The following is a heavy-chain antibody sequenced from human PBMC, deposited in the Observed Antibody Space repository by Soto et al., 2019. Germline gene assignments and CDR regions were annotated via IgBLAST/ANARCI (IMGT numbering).Heavy chain of an antibody. CDR3: ARGRYGDY. V-gene: IGHV1-18*01. CDR1: GYAFTTYG. CDR2: LSAHNGNT. D-gene: IGHD1-1*01. Sequence: QVHLVQSGAEVKKPGASVKVACQGSGYAFTTYGTTWVRQAPGQGLEWMVWLSAHNGNTNYAYKLQGRVTVTRDTSTSTADMELRILRYEDTAAYYCARGRYGDYWGQGALVTVSS. J-gene: IGHJ4*02.